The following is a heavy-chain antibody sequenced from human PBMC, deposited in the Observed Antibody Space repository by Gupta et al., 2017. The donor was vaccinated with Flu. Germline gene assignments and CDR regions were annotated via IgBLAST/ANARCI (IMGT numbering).Heavy chain of an antibody. CDR2: ISWNGVSI. CDR3: AKDGPTAAADACDI. CDR1: GFTFDDYA. J-gene: IGHJ3*02. D-gene: IGHD6-13*01. V-gene: IGHV3-9*01. Sequence: EMQLVESGGGLVQPGKSLRLSCVASGFTFDDYAMNWVRQAPGKGLEWVSGISWNGVSIGYADSVKGRFTISRDNAKKSLYLQMNSLRAEDTALYYCAKDGPTAAADACDIWGQGTMVTVSS.